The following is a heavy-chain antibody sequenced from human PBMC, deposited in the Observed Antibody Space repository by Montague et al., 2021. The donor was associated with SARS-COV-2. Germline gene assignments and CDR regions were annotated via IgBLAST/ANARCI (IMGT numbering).Heavy chain of an antibody. CDR3: ARDDIGIAAAVIDF. D-gene: IGHD6-13*01. CDR1: GFTFSSYS. Sequence: SLRLSCAASGFTFSSYSMNWVRQAPGKGLEWVSSISSSSSYIYYVDSVKGRFTISRDNAKNSLYLQMNSLRAEDTAVYYWARDDIGIAAAVIDFWGQGTPVTVSS. V-gene: IGHV3-21*01. J-gene: IGHJ4*02. CDR2: ISSSSSYI.